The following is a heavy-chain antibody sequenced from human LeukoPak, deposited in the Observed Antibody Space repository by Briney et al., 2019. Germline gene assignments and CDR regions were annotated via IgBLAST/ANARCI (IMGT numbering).Heavy chain of an antibody. CDR3: ARGVSGTGPDI. V-gene: IGHV3-74*01. CDR1: GFTFSSYW. CDR2: IKTDGSST. Sequence: GGSLRLSCAASGFTFSSYWMHWVRQAPGKGLVWVSHIKTDGSSTDYADSVKGRFTISRDNAKNTMYLQMNSLRAEDTAVYYCARGVSGTGPDIWGLGTMVTVSS. J-gene: IGHJ3*02. D-gene: IGHD5/OR15-5a*01.